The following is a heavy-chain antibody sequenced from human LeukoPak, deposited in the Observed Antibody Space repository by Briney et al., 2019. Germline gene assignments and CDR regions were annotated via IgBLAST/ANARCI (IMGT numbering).Heavy chain of an antibody. J-gene: IGHJ4*02. CDR2: INPSAGTT. CDR3: ARVGQQWLVLDY. Sequence: ASVKVSCKTSGYSFTNYFIHWVRQAPGQGPEWMGIINPSAGTTTYAQKFQGRVTMTRDTSISTAYMELSRLRSDDTAVYYCARVGQQWLVLDYWGQGTLVTVSS. CDR1: GYSFTNYF. D-gene: IGHD6-19*01. V-gene: IGHV1-46*01.